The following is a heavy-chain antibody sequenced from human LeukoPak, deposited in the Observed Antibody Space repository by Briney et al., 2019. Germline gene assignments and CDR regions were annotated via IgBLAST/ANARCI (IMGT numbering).Heavy chain of an antibody. D-gene: IGHD2-15*01. CDR3: ARTVGGSSFDY. CDR2: IYYSGNT. Sequence: PSETLSLTCAVYGGSFSGYYWSWIRQPPGKGLEWIGSIYYSGNTYYNPSLKSRVTISVDTSKNQFSLKLSSVTAADTAVYYCARTVGGSSFDYWGQGTLVTVSS. V-gene: IGHV4-34*01. CDR1: GGSFSGYY. J-gene: IGHJ4*02.